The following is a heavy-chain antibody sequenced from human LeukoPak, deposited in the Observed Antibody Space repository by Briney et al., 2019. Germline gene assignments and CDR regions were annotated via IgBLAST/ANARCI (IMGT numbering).Heavy chain of an antibody. CDR3: ARARGHWNYDF. V-gene: IGHV1-18*04. Sequence: ASVKVSCKASGYTVINYDISWKRQAPGQGLEWRGWISVNNGNTNNAQSLQDRVTMTTDTSTSTAYMELRSLRSDDTAVYYCARARGHWNYDFWGQGTLVTVSS. CDR2: ISVNNGNT. J-gene: IGHJ4*02. CDR1: GYTVINYD. D-gene: IGHD1-7*01.